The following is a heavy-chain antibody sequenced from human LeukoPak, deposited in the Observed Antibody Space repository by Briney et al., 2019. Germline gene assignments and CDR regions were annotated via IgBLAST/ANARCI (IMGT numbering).Heavy chain of an antibody. J-gene: IGHJ6*02. CDR1: GFTFSSYA. Sequence: GSLRLSCAASGFTFSSYAMSWVRQAPGKGLEWVSAISGSGGSTYYADSVKGRFTISRDNSKNTLYLQMNSLRAEDTAVYYCAKVGSSWTGYYYGMDVWGQGTMVTVSS. CDR3: AKVGSSWTGYYYGMDV. D-gene: IGHD6-13*01. CDR2: ISGSGGST. V-gene: IGHV3-23*01.